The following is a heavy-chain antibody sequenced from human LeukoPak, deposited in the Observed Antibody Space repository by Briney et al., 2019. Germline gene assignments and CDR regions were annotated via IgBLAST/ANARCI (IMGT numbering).Heavy chain of an antibody. CDR3: ARRTGNYDTNWFDP. CDR2: IYYSGST. CDR1: GGSISSYD. V-gene: IGHV4-59*08. Sequence: PSETLSLTCTVSGGSISSYDWSWIRQPPGKGLEWIGYIYYSGSTNYNPSLKSRVTISVDTSKNQFSLKLSSVTAADTAVYYCARRTGNYDTNWFDPWGQGTLVTVSS. J-gene: IGHJ5*02. D-gene: IGHD1-7*01.